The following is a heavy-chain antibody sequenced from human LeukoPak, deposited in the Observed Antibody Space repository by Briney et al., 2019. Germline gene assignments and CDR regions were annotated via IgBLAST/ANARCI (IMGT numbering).Heavy chain of an antibody. J-gene: IGHJ4*02. CDR2: IRYDGSNK. V-gene: IGHV3-30*02. CDR1: GFTFSSYG. D-gene: IGHD5-12*01. Sequence: PGGSLRLSCAASGFTFSSYGMHWVRQAPGKGLEWVAFIRYDGSNKYYADSVKGRFTISRDNSKNTLYLQMNSLRAADTAVYYCAKDLDSGYDYGGFDYWGQGTLVTVSS. CDR3: AKDLDSGYDYGGFDY.